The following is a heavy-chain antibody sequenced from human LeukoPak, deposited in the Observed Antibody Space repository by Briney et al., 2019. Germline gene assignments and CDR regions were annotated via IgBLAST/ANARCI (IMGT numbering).Heavy chain of an antibody. V-gene: IGHV1-69*01. CDR2: IIPIFGTA. CDR3: ARYYGSGSSNWFDP. J-gene: IGHJ5*02. D-gene: IGHD3-10*01. CDR1: GGTFSSYA. Sequence: SVKVSCKASGGTFSSYAISWVRQAPGQELEWMGGIIPIFGTANYAQKFQGRVTITADESTSTAYMELSSLRSEDTAVYYCARYYGSGSSNWFDPWGQGTLVTVSS.